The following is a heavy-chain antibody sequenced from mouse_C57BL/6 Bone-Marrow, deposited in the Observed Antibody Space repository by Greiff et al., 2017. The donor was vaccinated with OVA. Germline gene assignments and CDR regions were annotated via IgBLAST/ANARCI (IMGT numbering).Heavy chain of an antibody. CDR3: ARQANWYYFDY. D-gene: IGHD4-1*01. Sequence: EVHLVESGGGLVKPGGSLKLSCAASGFTFSSYTMPWVRQTPEKRLEWVATISGGGGNTYYPASVKGRSTISRDNATNPLYMRMSRLRSEDTALDYCARQANWYYFDYWGQGTTLTVSS. CDR2: ISGGGGNT. V-gene: IGHV5-9*01. CDR1: GFTFSSYT. J-gene: IGHJ2*01.